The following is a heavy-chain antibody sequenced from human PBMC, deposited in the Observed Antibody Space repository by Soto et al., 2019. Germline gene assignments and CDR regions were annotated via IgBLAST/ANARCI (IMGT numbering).Heavy chain of an antibody. V-gene: IGHV3-9*01. CDR1: GFTFDDYA. CDR2: ISWNSGSI. CDR3: AKGMTAARLHAFDI. D-gene: IGHD6-6*01. J-gene: IGHJ3*02. Sequence: GGSLRLSCAASGFTFDDYAMHWVRQAPGKGLEWVSGISWNSGSIGYADSVKGRFTISRDNADNSLYLQMNSLRPEDTAFYYCAKGMTAARLHAFDIWGQGTLVTVSS.